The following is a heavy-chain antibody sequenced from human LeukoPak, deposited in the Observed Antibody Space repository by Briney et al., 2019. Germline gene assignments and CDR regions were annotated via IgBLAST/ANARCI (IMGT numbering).Heavy chain of an antibody. Sequence: SETLSLTCTVSGGSISSYYWSWIRQPAGKGLEWIGRIYTSGSNNYNPSLKSRVTMSVDTSKNQFSLKLSSVTAADTAVYYCARAGRDGYPLNYYYYMDVWGKGTTVTVSS. J-gene: IGHJ6*03. CDR2: IYTSGSN. V-gene: IGHV4-4*07. D-gene: IGHD5-24*01. CDR1: GGSISSYY. CDR3: ARAGRDGYPLNYYYYMDV.